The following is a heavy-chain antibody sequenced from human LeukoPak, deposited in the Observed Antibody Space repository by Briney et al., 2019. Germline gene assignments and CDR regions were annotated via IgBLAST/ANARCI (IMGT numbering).Heavy chain of an antibody. V-gene: IGHV3-21*01. CDR3: AKLGCSSTRCYINY. CDR1: GFTFSSFS. Sequence: PGGSLRLSCAASGFTFSSFSMNWVRQAPGKGLEWVSSISNSGGSIYYADSVKGRFTVSRDNSKNTLYLQMNSLRAEDTAVYYCAKLGCSSTRCYINYWGQGTLVTVSS. CDR2: ISNSGGSI. D-gene: IGHD2-2*01. J-gene: IGHJ4*02.